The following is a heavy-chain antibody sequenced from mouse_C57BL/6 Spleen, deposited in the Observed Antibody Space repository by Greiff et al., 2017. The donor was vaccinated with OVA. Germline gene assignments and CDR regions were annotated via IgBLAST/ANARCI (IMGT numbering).Heavy chain of an antibody. D-gene: IGHD1-3*01. CDR2: FDPETGGT. V-gene: IGHV1-15*01. Sequence: QVQLQQSGAELVRPGASVTLSCKASGYTFTEYEMHWVKQTPVHGLEWIGAFDPETGGTAYNQKFKGKAILTADKSSSTAYMELRSLTSEDSAVYYCTRRGNYYGYFDVWGTGTTVTVSA. J-gene: IGHJ1*03. CDR3: TRRGNYYGYFDV. CDR1: GYTFTEYE.